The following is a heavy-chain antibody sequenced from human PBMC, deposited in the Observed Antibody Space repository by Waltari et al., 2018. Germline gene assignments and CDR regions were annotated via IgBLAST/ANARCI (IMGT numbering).Heavy chain of an antibody. J-gene: IGHJ6*02. CDR1: GYMFSTYW. CDR2: IYPDDSDT. CDR3: ARGIIDYYYYYGMDV. V-gene: IGHV5-51*03. Sequence: EVQLVQSGAEVKKPGESLKISCKGSGYMFSTYWIGWVRQMPGKGLEWMGIIYPDDSDTKYSPSFQGQVTISVDKSITTAYLQWSRLKASDTAVYYCARGIIDYYYYYGMDVWGQGTTVTVSS.